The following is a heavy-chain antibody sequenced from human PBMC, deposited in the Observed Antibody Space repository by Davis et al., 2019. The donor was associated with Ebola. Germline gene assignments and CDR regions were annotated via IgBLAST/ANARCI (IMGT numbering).Heavy chain of an antibody. D-gene: IGHD3-10*01. CDR1: GYTFTGYY. J-gene: IGHJ6*02. Sequence: ASVKVSCKASGYTFTGYYMHWVRQAPGQGLEWMGWINPNSGGTNYAQKFQGRVTMTRDTSISTAYMELSRLRSDDTAVYYCAKEGNYYGSGSYFGYGMDVWGQGTTVTVSS. V-gene: IGHV1-2*02. CDR2: INPNSGGT. CDR3: AKEGNYYGSGSYFGYGMDV.